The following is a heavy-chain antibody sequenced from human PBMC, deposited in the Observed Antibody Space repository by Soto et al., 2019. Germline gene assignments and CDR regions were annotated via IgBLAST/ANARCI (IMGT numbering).Heavy chain of an antibody. CDR2: INAGNGNT. V-gene: IGHV1-3*01. Sequence: QVQLVQSGAEVKKPGASVKVSCKASGYTFTSYAMHWVRQAPGQRLEWMGWINAGNGNTKYSQKFQGRVTITRDTSASTAYMELSSLRSEDTAVYYCAAVYYYDSSGYPRFDYWGQGTLVTVSS. J-gene: IGHJ4*02. CDR1: GYTFTSYA. D-gene: IGHD3-22*01. CDR3: AAVYYYDSSGYPRFDY.